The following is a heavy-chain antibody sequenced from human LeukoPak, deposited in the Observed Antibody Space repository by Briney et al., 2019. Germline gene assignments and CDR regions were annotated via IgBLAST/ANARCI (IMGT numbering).Heavy chain of an antibody. V-gene: IGHV1-2*02. D-gene: IGHD1-26*01. CDR2: INPNSGGT. CDR1: GYTFTGYY. CDR3: ARERELLQGGAFDI. J-gene: IGHJ3*02. Sequence: ASVKVSCKASGYTFTGYYMHWVRQAPGQGLEWMGWINPNSGGTNYAQKFQGRVTMTRDTSISTAYMELSRLRSDDTAVYYCARERELLQGGAFDIWGQGTMVTVSS.